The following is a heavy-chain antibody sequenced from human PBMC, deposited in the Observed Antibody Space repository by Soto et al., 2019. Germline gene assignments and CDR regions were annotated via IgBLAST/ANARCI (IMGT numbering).Heavy chain of an antibody. CDR2: IIGSGGRT. Sequence: GSLRLSCAASGXTFSSYSMSWVRQAPGKGLEWVSAIIGSGGRTYYADCVKGLFTIPRDNSKNTLYLQMNSIRAQDKALYYCAKNVGATTPPYYWGQGTLGTVS. J-gene: IGHJ4*02. CDR1: GXTFSSYS. V-gene: IGHV3-23*01. CDR3: AKNVGATTPPYY. D-gene: IGHD1-26*01.